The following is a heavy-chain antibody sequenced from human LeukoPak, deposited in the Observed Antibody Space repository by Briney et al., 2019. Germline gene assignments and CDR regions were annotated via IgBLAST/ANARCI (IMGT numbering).Heavy chain of an antibody. CDR1: GYTFTNYG. Sequence: GASVKVPCKASGYTFTNYGISWVRQAPGQGLEWMGWISTYNANTNYAQKLQGRVTMTTDTSTSTAYMELRSLRSDDTAVYYCARKTIAGGYNWFDPWGQGTLVTVSS. CDR3: ARKTIAGGYNWFDP. D-gene: IGHD6-13*01. CDR2: ISTYNANT. J-gene: IGHJ5*02. V-gene: IGHV1-18*01.